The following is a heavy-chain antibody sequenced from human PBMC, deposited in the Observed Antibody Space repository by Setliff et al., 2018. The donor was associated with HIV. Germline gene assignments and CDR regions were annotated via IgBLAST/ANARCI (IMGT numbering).Heavy chain of an antibody. V-gene: IGHV1-2*02. Sequence: GASVKVSCKASGYTLTSYAITWVRQAPGQGLEWMGWINPNSGGTNYAQKFQGRVNMTRDTSISTTYMELSRLRSDDTAVYYCARDPGYKSTWYGVFDIWGQGTMVTVSS. CDR1: GYTLTSYA. D-gene: IGHD6-13*01. CDR3: ARDPGYKSTWYGVFDI. CDR2: INPNSGGT. J-gene: IGHJ3*02.